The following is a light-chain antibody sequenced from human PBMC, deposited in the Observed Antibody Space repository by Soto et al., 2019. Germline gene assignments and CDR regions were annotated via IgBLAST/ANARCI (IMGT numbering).Light chain of an antibody. CDR3: AAWDDSLNVPLYV. Sequence: QSVLTQPPSASGTPGQRVTISCSGSSSNIGSNTVNWYQQRPGTAPKLLIYSNNQRPSGVPDRFSGSKSGTSASLAISGLQSEDEADYDCAAWDDSLNVPLYVFGTGTKLTVL. CDR2: SNN. V-gene: IGLV1-44*01. CDR1: SSNIGSNT. J-gene: IGLJ1*01.